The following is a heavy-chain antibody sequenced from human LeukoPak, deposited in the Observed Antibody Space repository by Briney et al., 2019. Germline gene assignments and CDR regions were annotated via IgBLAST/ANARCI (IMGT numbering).Heavy chain of an antibody. CDR2: ISSSSSTI. D-gene: IGHD3-22*01. CDR3: ARGAYYYED. CDR1: GFTFSSHS. Sequence: PGGSLTLSCAASGFTFSSHSMNWVRQAPGKGLEWVSYISSSSSTIYYADSVKGRFTISRDNAKNSLYLQMNSLRAEDTAVYYCARGAYYYEDWGQGTLVTYSS. V-gene: IGHV3-48*01. J-gene: IGHJ4*02.